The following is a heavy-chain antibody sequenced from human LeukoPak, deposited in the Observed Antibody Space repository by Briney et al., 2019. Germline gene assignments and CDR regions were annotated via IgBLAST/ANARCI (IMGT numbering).Heavy chain of an antibody. CDR2: ISGSGGST. D-gene: IGHD3-9*01. J-gene: IGHJ4*02. Sequence: GRSLRLSCAASGFTFSDYYMSWIRQAPGKGLEWVSAISGSGGSTYYADSVKGRFTISRDNSKNTLYLQMNSLRAEDTAVYYCAKDYQFGDNYDILTGYHFDYWGQGTLVTVSS. CDR1: GFTFSDYY. CDR3: AKDYQFGDNYDILTGYHFDY. V-gene: IGHV3-23*01.